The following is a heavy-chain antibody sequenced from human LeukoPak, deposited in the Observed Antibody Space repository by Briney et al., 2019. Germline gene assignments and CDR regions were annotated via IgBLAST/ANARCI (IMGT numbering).Heavy chain of an antibody. Sequence: SQTLSLTCTVSGGSISSGSYYWSWIRQPAGKGLEWIGRIYTSGSTSYNPSLKSRVTISVDTSKNQFSLKLSSVTAADTAVYFCARTYYYDSSGYYTSNWFDPWGQGTLVTVSS. J-gene: IGHJ5*02. CDR2: IYTSGST. D-gene: IGHD3-22*01. V-gene: IGHV4-61*02. CDR3: ARTYYYDSSGYYTSNWFDP. CDR1: GGSISSGSYY.